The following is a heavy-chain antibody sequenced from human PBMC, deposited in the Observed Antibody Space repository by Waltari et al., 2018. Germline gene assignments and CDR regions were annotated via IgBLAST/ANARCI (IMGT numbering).Heavy chain of an antibody. Sequence: QVQLQESGPGLLKPSETLSLTCTVSGVSISTYYWSWIRQSPGKGLEWIGYVYINEYIAYNPSLKSRVTISVDSSKNQLSLQLTSVTAADTAVYYCARHLWSGSYLSIFDNWGQGTLVTVSS. D-gene: IGHD1-26*01. V-gene: IGHV4-59*08. CDR1: GVSISTYY. CDR2: VYINEYI. CDR3: ARHLWSGSYLSIFDN. J-gene: IGHJ4*02.